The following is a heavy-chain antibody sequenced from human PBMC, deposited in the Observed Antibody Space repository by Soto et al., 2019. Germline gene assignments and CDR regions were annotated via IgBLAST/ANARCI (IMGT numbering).Heavy chain of an antibody. Sequence: VASVKVSCKVSGGTFSSYAISWVRQAPGQGLEWMGGIIPIFGTANYAQKFQGRVTITADKSTSTAYMELSSLRSEDTAVYYCASFRTTGRQCQQLVDYWGQGTLVTVSS. J-gene: IGHJ4*02. CDR1: GGTFSSYA. CDR3: ASFRTTGRQCQQLVDY. V-gene: IGHV1-69*06. D-gene: IGHD6-13*01. CDR2: IIPIFGTA.